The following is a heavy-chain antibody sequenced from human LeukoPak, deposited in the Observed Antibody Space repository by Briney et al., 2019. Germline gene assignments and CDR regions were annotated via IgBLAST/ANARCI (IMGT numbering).Heavy chain of an antibody. CDR2: ISSSGSTI. J-gene: IGHJ4*02. CDR3: ARVVAARDYFDY. D-gene: IGHD2-15*01. V-gene: IGHV3-48*03. CDR1: GFTLSSYE. Sequence: PGGSLRLSCAASGFTLSSYEMNWVRQAPGKGLEWVSYISSSGSTIYYADSVKGRFTISRDNAKNSLYLQMNSLRAEDTAVYYCARVVAARDYFDYWGREPWSPSPQ.